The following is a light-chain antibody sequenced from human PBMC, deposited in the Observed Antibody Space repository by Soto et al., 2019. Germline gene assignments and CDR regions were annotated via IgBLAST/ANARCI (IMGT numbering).Light chain of an antibody. J-gene: IGKJ4*01. CDR1: QDIRSS. CDR3: QQFNSSPFI. CDR2: TVS. V-gene: IGKV1-9*01. Sequence: DIQLTQSQSFLSASVGDRLTITCRASQDIRSSLAWYQQKPGKAPNLLIYTVSTLQSGVPSRFSRSRSGTEVTLTISSLQPEDFATCYCQQFNSSPFIFAGGTELEI.